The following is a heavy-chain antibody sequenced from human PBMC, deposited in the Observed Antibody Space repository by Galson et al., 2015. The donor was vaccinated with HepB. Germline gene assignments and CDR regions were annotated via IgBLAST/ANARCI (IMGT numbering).Heavy chain of an antibody. CDR3: ARAWEGGRECSSTSCAGGYYYYYGMDV. J-gene: IGHJ6*02. CDR2: ISAYNGNT. CDR1: GYTFTSYG. V-gene: IGHV1-18*01. D-gene: IGHD2-2*01. Sequence: SVKVSCKASGYTFTSYGISWVRQAPGQGLEWMGWISAYNGNTNYAQKLQGRVTMTTDTSTSTAYMELRSLRSDDTAVYYCARAWEGGRECSSTSCAGGYYYYYGMDVWGQGTTVTVSS.